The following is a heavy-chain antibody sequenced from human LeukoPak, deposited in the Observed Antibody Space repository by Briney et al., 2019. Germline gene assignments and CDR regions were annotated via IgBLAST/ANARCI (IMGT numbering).Heavy chain of an antibody. J-gene: IGHJ6*02. CDR1: GFTFSSYA. CDR3: AKLRGEYNYYGMDV. CDR2: ISGSGGSA. D-gene: IGHD2/OR15-2a*01. V-gene: IGHV3-23*01. Sequence: GGSLRLSCAASGFTFSSYAMSWVRQALGRGLEWVSVISGSGGSAHYADSVKGRFTISRDNSKNTLYLQMNSLRDEDTAVYYCAKLRGEYNYYGMDVWGQGTTVTVSS.